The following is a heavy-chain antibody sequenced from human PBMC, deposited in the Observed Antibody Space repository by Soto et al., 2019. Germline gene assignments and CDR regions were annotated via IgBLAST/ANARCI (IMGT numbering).Heavy chain of an antibody. J-gene: IGHJ3*01. V-gene: IGHV3-53*01. CDR2: LYDVDGS. CDR1: GLTVSGKKY. Sequence: LRLSCAASGLTVSGKKYVAWVRQAPGKGLEWVSALYDVDGSFYADSVKGRFTTSSDSSKTTVYLQMNGLRPDDTAVYYCATWHEREHAYDVWGQGTTVTVSS. D-gene: IGHD1-1*01. CDR3: ATWHEREHAYDV.